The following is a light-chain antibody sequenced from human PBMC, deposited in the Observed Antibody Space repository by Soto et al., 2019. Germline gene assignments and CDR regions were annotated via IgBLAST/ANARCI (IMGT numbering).Light chain of an antibody. CDR2: GAS. V-gene: IGKV3-15*01. CDR1: QSVSSN. Sequence: EIVLTQSPATLSVSPAESATLSCRASQSVSSNLAWYQQKPGQAPRLIIYGASTRATGIPARFSGWGSGTELTLTISSLQSEDFAVYYCQQYHNWPPITFGQGTRLEI. CDR3: QQYHNWPPIT. J-gene: IGKJ5*01.